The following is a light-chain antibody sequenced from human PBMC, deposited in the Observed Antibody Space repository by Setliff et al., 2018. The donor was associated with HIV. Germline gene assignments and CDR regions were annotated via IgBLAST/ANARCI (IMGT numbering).Light chain of an antibody. CDR1: DSDVGTYNL. J-gene: IGLJ1*01. CDR2: EVN. Sequence: QSALTQPASVSGSPGQSIAISCTGNDSDVGTYNLVSWYQQYPGKAPQLTIFEVNKRPSGISDRFSGSKSGNTASLTISGLQAEYEADYYCSSYAGADAFDVFGTGTKVTVL. V-gene: IGLV2-23*02. CDR3: SSYAGADAFDV.